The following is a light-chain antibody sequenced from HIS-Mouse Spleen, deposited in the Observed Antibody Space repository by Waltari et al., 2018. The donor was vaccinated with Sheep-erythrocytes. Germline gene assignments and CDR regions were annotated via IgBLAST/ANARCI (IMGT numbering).Light chain of an antibody. J-gene: IGLJ2*01. CDR1: NLGDKY. CDR2: QDS. CDR3: QAWDSSTVV. V-gene: IGLV3-1*01. Sequence: SYELTQPPSVSVSPGQTASITCSGDNLGDKYACWSQQKPGQSPVLVIYQDSKRPSGIPKRFSGSNSGNTATLTISGTQAMDEADYYCQAWDSSTVVFGGGTKLTVL.